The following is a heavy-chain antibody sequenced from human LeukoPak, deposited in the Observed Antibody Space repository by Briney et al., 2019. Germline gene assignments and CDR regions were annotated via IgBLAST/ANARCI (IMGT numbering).Heavy chain of an antibody. CDR1: GGSISSYY. CDR2: IYYSVST. D-gene: IGHD3-22*01. V-gene: IGHV4-59*08. CDR3: ARLNYDSSGYYYYGMDV. Sequence: SETPSLTCTVSGGSISSYYWSWIRQPPGKGLEWIGYIYYSVSTNYNPSLKSRVTISVDTSKNQFSLKLSSVTAADTAVYYCARLNYDSSGYYYYGMDVWGQGTTVTVSS. J-gene: IGHJ6*02.